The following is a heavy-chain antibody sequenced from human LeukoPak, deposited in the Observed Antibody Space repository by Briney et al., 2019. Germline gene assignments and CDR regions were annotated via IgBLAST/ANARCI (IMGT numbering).Heavy chain of an antibody. CDR2: IKSKTDGETT. CDR1: GFTFTNAW. V-gene: IGHV3-15*01. CDR3: TTDLGTYYHGSQRLIPIDY. D-gene: IGHD3-10*01. Sequence: GGSLRLSCVDSGFTFTNAWMSWVRQTPGKGLEWIGRIKSKTDGETTNYAEPVRGRFTISRDDSKSAVYLQMNSLKIEDTAVYYCTTDLGTYYHGSQRLIPIDYWGQGTLVTVSS. J-gene: IGHJ4*02.